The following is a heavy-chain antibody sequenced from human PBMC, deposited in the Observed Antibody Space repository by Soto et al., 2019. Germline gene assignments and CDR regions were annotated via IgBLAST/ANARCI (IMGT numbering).Heavy chain of an antibody. D-gene: IGHD2-2*01. J-gene: IGHJ6*02. V-gene: IGHV1-69*13. CDR2: MNPNSGTA. CDR1: GYTFTSYD. CDR3: ARDNIVVVPAAAKYYYYYGMDV. Sequence: SVKVSCKASGYTFTSYDINWVRQATGQGLEWMGWMNPNSGTANYAQKFPGRVTITADESTSTAYMELSSLRSEDTAVYYCARDNIVVVPAAAKYYYYYGMDVWGQGTTVTVSS.